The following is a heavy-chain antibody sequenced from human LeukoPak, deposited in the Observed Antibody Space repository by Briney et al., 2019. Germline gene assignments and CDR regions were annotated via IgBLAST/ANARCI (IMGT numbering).Heavy chain of an antibody. D-gene: IGHD5-18*01. CDR3: ASKRGYSYGFDY. CDR1: GFTFDDYA. J-gene: IGHJ4*02. Sequence: GRSLRLSCAASGFTFDDYAMHWVRQAPGKGLEWVSGISWNSGSIGYADSVKGRFTISRDNAKNSLYLQMNSLRAEDTAVYYCASKRGYSYGFDYWGQGTLVTVSS. CDR2: ISWNSGSI. V-gene: IGHV3-9*01.